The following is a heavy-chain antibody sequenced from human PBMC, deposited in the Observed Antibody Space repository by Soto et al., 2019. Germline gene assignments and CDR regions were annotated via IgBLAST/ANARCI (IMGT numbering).Heavy chain of an antibody. D-gene: IGHD3-10*01. J-gene: IGHJ4*02. V-gene: IGHV4-4*07. CDR1: GGSINSYW. CDR3: ARDIGSYAYGEGY. CDR2: VYSSGTT. Sequence: SSETLSLTCSGSGGSINSYWWSWIRQPAGKGLEWIGRVYSSGTTDYNPSLNSRATLSVETSKNQFSPKLSSVTAADTAVYYCARDIGSYAYGEGYWGQGIQVTVSS.